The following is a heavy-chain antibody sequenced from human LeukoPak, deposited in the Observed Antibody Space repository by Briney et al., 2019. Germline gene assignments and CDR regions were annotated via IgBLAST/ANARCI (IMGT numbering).Heavy chain of an antibody. CDR2: INPSGDST. Sequence: ASVTVSCKASEYIFTTDYIHWVRQAPGQGLEWMGTINPSGDSTTYAQNFQGRATMTRDTSTSTVYMELSSLRSEDTAVYYCARGIWNSGSYGPYYFDYWGQGTLVTVSS. V-gene: IGHV1-46*01. D-gene: IGHD6-19*01. J-gene: IGHJ4*02. CDR1: EYIFTTDY. CDR3: ARGIWNSGSYGPYYFDY.